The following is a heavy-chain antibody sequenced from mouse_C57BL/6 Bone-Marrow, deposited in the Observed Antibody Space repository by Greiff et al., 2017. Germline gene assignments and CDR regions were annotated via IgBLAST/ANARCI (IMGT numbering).Heavy chain of an antibody. V-gene: IGHV1-55*01. J-gene: IGHJ4*01. D-gene: IGHD1-1*01. CDR2: IYPGSGST. CDR1: GYTFTSYW. CDR3: ARERGLLPYAMDY. Sequence: QVQLKQPGAELVKPGASVKMSCKASGYTFTSYWLTWVKQRPGQGLEWIGDIYPGSGSTNYNEKFKSKATLTVDTSSSTAYMQLSSLTSEDSAVYYCARERGLLPYAMDYWGQGTSVTVSS.